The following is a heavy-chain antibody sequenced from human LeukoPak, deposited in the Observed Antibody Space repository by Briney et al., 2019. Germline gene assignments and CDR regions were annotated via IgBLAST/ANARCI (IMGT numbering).Heavy chain of an antibody. J-gene: IGHJ4*02. V-gene: IGHV4-39*01. D-gene: IGHD6-13*01. CDR1: GGSISSSSYY. Sequence: SETLSLTCTVSGGSISSSSYYWGWIRQPPGKGLEWIGSIYYSGSTYYNPSLKSRVTISVDTSKNQFSLKLSSVTAADTAVYYCASFSSSWDGLDYWGQGTLVTVSS. CDR3: ASFSSSWDGLDY. CDR2: IYYSGST.